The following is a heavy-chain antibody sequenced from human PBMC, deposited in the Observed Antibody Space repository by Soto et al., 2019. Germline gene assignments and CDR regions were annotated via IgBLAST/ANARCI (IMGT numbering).Heavy chain of an antibody. V-gene: IGHV3-64*01. D-gene: IGHD6-13*01. CDR1: GFTFGSYP. CDR3: AREGMSRPRWVFDY. J-gene: IGHJ4*02. CDR2: ISTNGDST. Sequence: EVQLVESGGGLVQPGGSLRLSCAASGFTFGSYPMHWVRQAPGKGLEYVSAISTNGDSTFYANSVKVRFTISRDNSKNTLYLQIGSLRAEDMGVYYCAREGMSRPRWVFDYWGQGTLVTASS.